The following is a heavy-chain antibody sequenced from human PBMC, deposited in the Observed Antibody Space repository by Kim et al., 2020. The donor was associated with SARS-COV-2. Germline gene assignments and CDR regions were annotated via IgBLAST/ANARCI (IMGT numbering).Heavy chain of an antibody. CDR2: ISGTGTST. V-gene: IGHV3-23*01. CDR3: AKATSRIVAGIFSWGDY. J-gene: IGHJ4*02. Sequence: GGSLRLSCAASGFTFNNYAMGWVRQAPGKGLEWVSGISGTGTSTYYADSVRGRFTISRDNSKNTLYLQMNSLRAEDTAMYYCAKATSRIVAGIFSWGDYWGQGILVTVSS. CDR1: GFTFNNYA. D-gene: IGHD6-19*01.